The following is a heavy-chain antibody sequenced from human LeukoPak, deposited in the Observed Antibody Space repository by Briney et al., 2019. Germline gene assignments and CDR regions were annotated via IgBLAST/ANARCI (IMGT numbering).Heavy chain of an antibody. J-gene: IGHJ4*02. Sequence: GGSLRLSCAASGFTFTNYGMHWVRQAPGKGLEWVAVIWYDGSNKYYADSVKGRFTISRDNSKNTLYLQMNSLRVEDTAVYYCARDLFLLYYFDYWGQGALVTVSS. CDR3: ARDLFLLYYFDY. CDR2: IWYDGSNK. D-gene: IGHD2/OR15-2a*01. V-gene: IGHV3-33*01. CDR1: GFTFTNYG.